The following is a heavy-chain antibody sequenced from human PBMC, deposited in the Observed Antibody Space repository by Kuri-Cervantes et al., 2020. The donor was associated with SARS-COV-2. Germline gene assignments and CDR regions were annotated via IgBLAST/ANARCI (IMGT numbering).Heavy chain of an antibody. CDR3: ARRIDYGDWDGMDV. V-gene: IGHV5-51*01. CDR2: IYPGDSDT. J-gene: IGHJ6*02. CDR1: GYSFTSYW. D-gene: IGHD4-17*01. Sequence: GGSLRLSCKGSGYSFTSYWISWVRQTPGKGLEWMGIIYPGDSDTRYSPSFQGQVTISADKSISTAYLQWSSLKASDTAMYYCARRIDYGDWDGMDVWGQGTTVTVSS.